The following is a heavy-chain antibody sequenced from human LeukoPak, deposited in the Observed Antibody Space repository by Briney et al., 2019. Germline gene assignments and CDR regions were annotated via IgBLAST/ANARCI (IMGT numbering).Heavy chain of an antibody. Sequence: SETLSLTCSVSGGSISSAGYFWTWIRQPAGKRLEWIGRIYASGSTNYNPSLVSRVALSIDTSKNQFSLRLSSVTAADTAIYYCARRITVSATNWFDPWGQGTLVTVSS. CDR1: GGSISSAGYF. D-gene: IGHD6-19*01. CDR3: ARRITVSATNWFDP. CDR2: IYASGST. J-gene: IGHJ5*02. V-gene: IGHV4-61*02.